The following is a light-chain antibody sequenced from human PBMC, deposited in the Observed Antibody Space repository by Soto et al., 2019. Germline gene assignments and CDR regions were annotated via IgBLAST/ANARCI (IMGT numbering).Light chain of an antibody. CDR2: RNN. V-gene: IGLV1-44*01. CDR3: AAWDDSLDGVV. CDR1: SSNIGSNS. Sequence: QSVLTQPPSASGTPGQRVTISCSGSSSNIGSNSVNWYQQFPGTAPKVLIYRNNQRPSGVPDRFSGSKSGTSASLAISGLQSEDEADYYCAAWDDSLDGVVFGGGTKLTVL. J-gene: IGLJ2*01.